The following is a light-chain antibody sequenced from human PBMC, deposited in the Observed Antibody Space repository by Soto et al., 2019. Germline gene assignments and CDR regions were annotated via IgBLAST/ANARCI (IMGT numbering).Light chain of an antibody. V-gene: IGKV1-5*03. CDR1: QSISSW. CDR3: QQYVKAFRS. CDR2: KAS. J-gene: IGKJ1*01. Sequence: DIQMTQSPSTLSASVGDRVTITCRASQSISSWLAWYQQKPGTAPKLLIYKASSLESGVPSRFSGSGSGTEFTLTISSLQPDDFATYYCQQYVKAFRSFGQGTKVYIK.